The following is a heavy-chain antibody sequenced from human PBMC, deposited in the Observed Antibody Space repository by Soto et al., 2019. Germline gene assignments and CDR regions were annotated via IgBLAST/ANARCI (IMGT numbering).Heavy chain of an antibody. V-gene: IGHV3-13*01. Sequence: VQLVESGGDLVQPGGSLRLSCAASGFTFSNYDMHWVRQATGKGLEWVSTISTAGNTYSPGSVKGRFTISRENAKNSLYLQMNSLRVDDTAVYYCARGRDSGLYYFDYWGQGTLVTVSS. CDR3: ARGRDSGLYYFDY. J-gene: IGHJ4*02. CDR1: GFTFSNYD. CDR2: ISTAGNT. D-gene: IGHD2-21*01.